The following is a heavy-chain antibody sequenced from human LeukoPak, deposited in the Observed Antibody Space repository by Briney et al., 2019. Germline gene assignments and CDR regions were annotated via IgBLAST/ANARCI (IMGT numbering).Heavy chain of an antibody. J-gene: IGHJ6*02. CDR3: ARSVVVVPAARRYYYYGMDV. V-gene: IGHV4-34*01. D-gene: IGHD2-2*01. CDR1: GGSISSYY. CDR2: INHSGST. Sequence: SETLSLTCTVSGGSISSYYWSWIRQPPGKGLEWIGEINHSGSTNYNPSLKSRVTISVDTSKNQFSLKLSSVTAADTAVYYCARSVVVVPAARRYYYYGMDVWGQGTTVTVSS.